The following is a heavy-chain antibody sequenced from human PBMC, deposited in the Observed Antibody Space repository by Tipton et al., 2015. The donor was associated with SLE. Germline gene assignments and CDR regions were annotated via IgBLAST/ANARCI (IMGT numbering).Heavy chain of an antibody. V-gene: IGHV4-59*01. J-gene: IGHJ6*03. D-gene: IGHD2-2*01. CDR2: VFYNGNT. CDR1: GGSINYYY. CDR3: ARGGHCTSDSCYVYYYYMDV. Sequence: TLSLTCTVSGGSINYYYWNWIRQPPGKGLEWIGYVFYNGNTNYNASLKSRVTMSVDTSKSQFSPQLRSVTAADTAVYYCARGGHCTSDSCYVYYYYMDVWGEGTTVAVPS.